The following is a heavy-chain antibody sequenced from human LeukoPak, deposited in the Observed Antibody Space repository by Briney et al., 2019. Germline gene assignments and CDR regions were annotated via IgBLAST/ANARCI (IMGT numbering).Heavy chain of an antibody. Sequence: SQTLSLTCAVSGGSISSGGYSWSWIRQPPGKGLEWIGYIYHSGSTYYNPSLKSRVTISVDRSKNQFSLKLNSVTAADTAVYYCARVRGTMVRGVIDYGMDVWGQGTTVTVSS. CDR1: GGSISSGGYS. J-gene: IGHJ6*02. V-gene: IGHV4-30-2*01. CDR2: IYHSGST. CDR3: ARVRGTMVRGVIDYGMDV. D-gene: IGHD3-10*01.